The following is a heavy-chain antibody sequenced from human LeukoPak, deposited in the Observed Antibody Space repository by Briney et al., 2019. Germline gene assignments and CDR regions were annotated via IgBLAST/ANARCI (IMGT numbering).Heavy chain of an antibody. J-gene: IGHJ4*02. D-gene: IGHD5-18*01. CDR2: IYYSGAT. Sequence: SETLSLTCTVSGVSISSYYWSWIRQPPGKGLEWIGYIYYSGATNHNPSLKSRVTISVDTSKNQFSLKVSSVTAADTAMYYCAGGYSYGYFDCWGQGTLVTVSS. CDR1: GVSISSYY. V-gene: IGHV4-59*08. CDR3: AGGYSYGYFDC.